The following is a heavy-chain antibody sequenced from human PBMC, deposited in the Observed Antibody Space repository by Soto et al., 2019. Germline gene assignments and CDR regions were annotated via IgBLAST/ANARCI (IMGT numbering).Heavy chain of an antibody. D-gene: IGHD3-22*01. CDR1: GGTFSTYA. CDR3: ARGRPRWDSSGYYWGY. V-gene: IGHV1-69*13. J-gene: IGHJ4*02. Sequence: SVKVSCKASGGTFSTYAFNWVRQAPGQGLVWMGTIIPIFGTATYAQRFQGRVTITADASTSTAYMELSSLRSEDTAMYYCARGRPRWDSSGYYWGYWGQGTLVTVSS. CDR2: IIPIFGTA.